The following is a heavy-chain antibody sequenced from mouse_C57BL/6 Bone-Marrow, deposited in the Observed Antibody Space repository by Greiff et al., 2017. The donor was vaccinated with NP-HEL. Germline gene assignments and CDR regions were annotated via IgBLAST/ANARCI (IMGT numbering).Heavy chain of an antibody. J-gene: IGHJ3*01. Sequence: VQLQQSGAELARPGASVKLSCKASGSTFTSYGISWVKQRTGQGLEWIGEIYPRSGNTYYNEKFKGKATLTADKSSSTAYMELRSLTSEDSAVYFCAGVCYDYVFAYWGQGTLVTVSA. D-gene: IGHD2-4*01. V-gene: IGHV1-81*01. CDR1: GSTFTSYG. CDR3: AGVCYDYVFAY. CDR2: IYPRSGNT.